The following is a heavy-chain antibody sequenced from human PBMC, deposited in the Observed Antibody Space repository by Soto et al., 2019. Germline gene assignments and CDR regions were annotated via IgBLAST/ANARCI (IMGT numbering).Heavy chain of an antibody. CDR2: ISSHGRHQ. Sequence: QLVESGGGMVPPGKSLRLSCTGSGFNFGNFAVHWVRQTPVKGLEWVAVISSHGRHQYYSDSVKGRFTISRDNSNNTVHLQLSSLRLEDTAVYYCAKDLGSSGWEYFDHRGQGTLVTVSS. CDR1: GFNFGNFA. J-gene: IGHJ4*02. CDR3: AKDLGSSGWEYFDH. V-gene: IGHV3-30*18. D-gene: IGHD6-19*01.